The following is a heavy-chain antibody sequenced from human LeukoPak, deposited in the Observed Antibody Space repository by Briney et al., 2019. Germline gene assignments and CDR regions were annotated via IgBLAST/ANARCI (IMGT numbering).Heavy chain of an antibody. D-gene: IGHD4-17*01. J-gene: IGHJ4*02. Sequence: SETLSLTCTVSGGSISSSSYYWGWIRQPPGKGLEWIGSIYYSGSTYYNPSLKSRVTISVDTSKNQFSLKLSSVTAADTAVYYCARRTLYGDYSYWGQGTLVTVSS. CDR3: ARRTLYGDYSY. V-gene: IGHV4-39*07. CDR1: GGSISSSSYY. CDR2: IYYSGST.